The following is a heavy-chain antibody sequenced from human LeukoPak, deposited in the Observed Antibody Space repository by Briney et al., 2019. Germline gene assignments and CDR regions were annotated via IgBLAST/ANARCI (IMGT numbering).Heavy chain of an antibody. CDR2: IIPIFGTA. V-gene: IGHV1-69*13. D-gene: IGHD3-9*01. CDR3: ARDLVLRYFDWLFGYYYYGMDV. CDR1: GGTFSSYA. J-gene: IGHJ6*02. Sequence: ASVKVSCKASGGTFSSYAVSWVRQAPGQGLEWMGGIIPIFGTANYAQKFQGRVTITADESTGTAYMELSSLRSEDTAVYYCARDLVLRYFDWLFGYYYYGMDVWGQGTTVTVSS.